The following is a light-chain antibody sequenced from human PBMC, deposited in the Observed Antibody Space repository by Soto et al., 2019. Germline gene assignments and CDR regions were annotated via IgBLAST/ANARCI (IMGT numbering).Light chain of an antibody. CDR2: NNN. V-gene: IGLV1-44*01. CDR1: SSNTGSNS. J-gene: IGLJ1*01. Sequence: QSVLTQPPSASETPGQRGTISCSGSSSNTGSNSVNWYQQLPGTAPKLLIYNNNRRPSGVPDRFSGSKSGTSASLAISGLQSEDEADYFCGAWDDSLNAHVFGTGTKLTVL. CDR3: GAWDDSLNAHV.